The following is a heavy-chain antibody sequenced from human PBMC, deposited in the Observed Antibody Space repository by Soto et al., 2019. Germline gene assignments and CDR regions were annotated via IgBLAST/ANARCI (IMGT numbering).Heavy chain of an antibody. CDR3: ARGGPSYSYGLLIDY. J-gene: IGHJ4*02. D-gene: IGHD5-18*01. V-gene: IGHV3-21*01. CDR2: ISSSSSYI. CDR1: GFTFSSYS. Sequence: EVQLVESGGGLVKPGGSLRLSCAASGFTFSSYSMNWVRQAPGKGLEWVSSISSSSSYIYYADSVKGRFTISRDNAKNSLYLQMNSLRAEDTAVYYCARGGPSYSYGLLIDYWGQGTLVTVSS.